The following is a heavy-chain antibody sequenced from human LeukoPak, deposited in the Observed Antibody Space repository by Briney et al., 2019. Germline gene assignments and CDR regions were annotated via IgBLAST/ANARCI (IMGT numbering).Heavy chain of an antibody. J-gene: IGHJ4*02. CDR2: INHSGST. D-gene: IGHD4-17*01. CDR3: ARLYGDYGPDYFDY. V-gene: IGHV4-34*01. CDR1: GGSFSGYY. Sequence: SETLSLTCAVYGGSFSGYYWSWIRQPPGKGLEWIGEINHSGSTNYNPSLKSRVTISVDTSKNQFSLKLSSVTAADTAVYYCARLYGDYGPDYFDYWGQGTLVTVSS.